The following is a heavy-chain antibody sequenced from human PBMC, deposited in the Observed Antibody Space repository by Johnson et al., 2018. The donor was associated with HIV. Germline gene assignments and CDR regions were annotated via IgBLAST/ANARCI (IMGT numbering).Heavy chain of an antibody. CDR1: GLNFSDYT. V-gene: IGHV3-30*04. D-gene: IGHD1-1*01. J-gene: IGHJ3*01. CDR2: ISHDGSDE. CDR3: VRGREGVDNSGGSFDV. Sequence: VQLVESGGGVVQPGRSLRLSCAASGLNFSDYTMQWVRQAPGKGLEWVAVISHDGSDEYYADSVKGRFTVSRDNSNNTLYLQMNSLRPEDTAVFYCVRGREGVDNSGGSFDVWGQGTMVTVSS.